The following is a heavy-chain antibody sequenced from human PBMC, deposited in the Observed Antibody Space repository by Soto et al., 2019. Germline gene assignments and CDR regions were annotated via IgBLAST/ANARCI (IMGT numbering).Heavy chain of an antibody. V-gene: IGHV4-31*03. CDR3: ARRTTVVTSMRPPDAFDI. J-gene: IGHJ3*02. CDR2: IYYSGST. CDR1: GGSISSGGYY. D-gene: IGHD4-17*01. Sequence: KPSETLSLTCTVSGGSISSGGYYWSWIRQHPGKGLEWIGYIYYSGSTYYNPSLKSRVTISVDTSKNQFSLKLSSVTAADTAVYYCARRTTVVTSMRPPDAFDIWGQGTMVTVSS.